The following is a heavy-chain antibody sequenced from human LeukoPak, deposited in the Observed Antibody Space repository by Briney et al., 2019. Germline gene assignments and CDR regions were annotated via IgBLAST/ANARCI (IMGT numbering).Heavy chain of an antibody. V-gene: IGHV3-53*01. J-gene: IGHJ1*01. D-gene: IGHD2-21*02. CDR2: IYSGGST. CDR1: GFTVSSNY. Sequence: GGSLRLSCAASGFTVSSNYMSWVRQAPGKGLEWVSVIYSGGSTYYADSVKGRFTISRHNSKNTLYLQMNSLRAEDTAVYYCAKGTYCGGDCYAPGAEYFQHWGQGTLVTVSS. CDR3: AKGTYCGGDCYAPGAEYFQH.